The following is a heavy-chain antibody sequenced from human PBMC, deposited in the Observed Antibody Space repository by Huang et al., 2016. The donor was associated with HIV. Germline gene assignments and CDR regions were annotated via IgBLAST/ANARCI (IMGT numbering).Heavy chain of an antibody. CDR1: GYSFTTYA. V-gene: IGHV1-3*01. CDR3: AREFVIFGAPLWPAY. CDR2: INPGNGNT. D-gene: IGHD2-21*01. Sequence: QVQLVQSGAEVKKPGASVKVSCKASGYSFTTYALHWVRQAPVHRLEWMGWINPGNGNTNYSQKFQGRVTITRDTSASTVYMEVSSLTFEDTAVYYCAREFVIFGAPLWPAYWGQGTLISVSS. J-gene: IGHJ4*02.